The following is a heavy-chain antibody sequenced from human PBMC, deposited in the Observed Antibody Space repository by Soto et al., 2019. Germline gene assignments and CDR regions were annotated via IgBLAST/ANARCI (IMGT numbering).Heavy chain of an antibody. D-gene: IGHD3-10*01. Sequence: SETLSLTCTVSGGSISSYYWGWIRQPPGKGLEWIGSIYYSGSTYYNPSLKSRVTISVDTSKNQFSLKLSSVTAADTAVYYCARRGDYYGSGSYYNFWGFDFDYWGQGTLVTVS. J-gene: IGHJ4*02. CDR1: GGSISSYY. CDR2: IYYSGST. CDR3: ARRGDYYGSGSYYNFWGFDFDY. V-gene: IGHV4-39*01.